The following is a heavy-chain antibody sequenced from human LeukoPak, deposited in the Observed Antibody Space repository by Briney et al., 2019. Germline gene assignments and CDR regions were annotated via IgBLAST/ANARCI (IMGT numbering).Heavy chain of an antibody. CDR2: INPNSGGT. Sequence: GASVKVSCKASGYTFTGYYMHWVRQAPGQGLEWMGWINPNSGGTNYAQKFQGRVTMTRDTSISTAYMELSRLRSDDTAVYYCARGGVPTRGGTMVWFDPWGQGTLVTVSS. CDR1: GYTFTGYY. J-gene: IGHJ5*02. CDR3: ARGGVPTRGGTMVWFDP. V-gene: IGHV1-2*02. D-gene: IGHD1-7*01.